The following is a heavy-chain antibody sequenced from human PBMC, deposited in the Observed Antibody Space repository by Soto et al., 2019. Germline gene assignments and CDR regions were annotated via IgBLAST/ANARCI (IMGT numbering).Heavy chain of an antibody. J-gene: IGHJ4*02. CDR3: ARGALRFAGLDH. CDR1: GVSISSYF. CDR2: ISYSGRT. D-gene: IGHD3-3*01. Sequence: QVQLQESGPGLMKPSETLSLTCTVSGVSISSYFWNWLRQSPGKGLEWIGNISYSGRTNYNPSLRSRVTILLDTSKNELSLKMTSVTAADSAMYFCARGALRFAGLDHRGQGNLVTVSS. V-gene: IGHV4-59*01.